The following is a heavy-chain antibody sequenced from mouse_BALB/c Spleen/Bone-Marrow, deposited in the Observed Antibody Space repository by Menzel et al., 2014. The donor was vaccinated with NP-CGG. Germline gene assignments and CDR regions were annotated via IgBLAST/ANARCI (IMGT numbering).Heavy chain of an antibody. J-gene: IGHJ2*01. CDR3: ARDKGRVFFDY. Sequence: DVMLVESGGGLVQPGGSLRPSCATSGFTFTDYYMNWVRQPPGKALEWLGFIRNKANGYTTEYSASVKGRFTISRDNSQNILYLQMNTLRAEDSATYYCARDKGRVFFDYWGQGTTLTVSS. CDR1: GFTFTDYY. CDR2: IRNKANGYTT. V-gene: IGHV7-3*02.